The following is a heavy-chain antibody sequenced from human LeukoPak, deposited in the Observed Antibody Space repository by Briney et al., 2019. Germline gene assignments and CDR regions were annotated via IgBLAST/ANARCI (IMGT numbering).Heavy chain of an antibody. J-gene: IGHJ4*02. CDR1: GFSFSSFT. Sequence: GSLRLSCAASGFSFSSFTMSWVRQAPGKGLEWVSGISSTSTYIYHADSMEGRFTISRDNAKNSLYLQMTSLRAEDTAVYFCARDFGPYVDATMGYVGRFDSWGQGTLVTVSS. D-gene: IGHD5-18*01. CDR2: ISSTSTYI. V-gene: IGHV3-21*01. CDR3: ARDFGPYVDATMGYVGRFDS.